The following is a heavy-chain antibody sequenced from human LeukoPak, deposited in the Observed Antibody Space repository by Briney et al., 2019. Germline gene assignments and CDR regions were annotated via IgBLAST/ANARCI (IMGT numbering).Heavy chain of an antibody. V-gene: IGHV3-7*01. J-gene: IGHJ4*02. D-gene: IGHD5-18*01. CDR3: ARDLGGYWHY. CDR2: IKQDGSEK. Sequence: GGSLRLSCAASGFTFSSYWTSWVRQAPGKGLEWVANIKQDGSEKYYVDSVKGRFTISRDNAKNSLYLQMNSLRAEDTAVYYCARDLGGYWHYWRQGNLVSVSS. CDR1: GFTFSSYW.